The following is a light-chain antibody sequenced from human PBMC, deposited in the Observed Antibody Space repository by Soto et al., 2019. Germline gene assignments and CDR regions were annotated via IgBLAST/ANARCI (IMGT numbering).Light chain of an antibody. V-gene: IGKV1-39*01. CDR2: AAS. J-gene: IGKJ1*01. CDR3: QQSYSSPET. CDR1: QSISSY. Sequence: DIQVTQSPSSLSASVGDRVTITCRAGQSISSYLNWYQQKPGKAPKLLIYAASSLQGGVPSRFSGSGSGTDFTLTISSLQPEDFATYYCQQSYSSPETFGQGTKVEI.